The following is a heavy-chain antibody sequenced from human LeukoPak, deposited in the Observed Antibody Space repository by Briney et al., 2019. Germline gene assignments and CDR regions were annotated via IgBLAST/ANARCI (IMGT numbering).Heavy chain of an antibody. J-gene: IGHJ6*02. Sequence: PSETLSLTCTVSGGSISSYYWSWIRQPPGKGLEWIGYIYYSGSTYYNPSLKSRVTISVDTSKNQFSLKLSSVTAADTAVYYCAREGYGDSHYYYYGMDVWGQGTTVTVSS. CDR1: GGSISSYY. CDR2: IYYSGST. CDR3: AREGYGDSHYYYYGMDV. V-gene: IGHV4-59*12. D-gene: IGHD4-17*01.